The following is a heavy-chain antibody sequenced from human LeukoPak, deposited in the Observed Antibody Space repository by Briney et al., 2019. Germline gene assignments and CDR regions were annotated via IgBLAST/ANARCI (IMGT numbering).Heavy chain of an antibody. V-gene: IGHV4-39*01. Sequence: SETLSLTCGLSGDSITTNSYRWGWIGHSQGKGLEWIGSIYCSGNSYYNPSLKRRATISPDTPKNQYSLRLTSVTAADTAVYYCARRGIWDLQIGNWFDPWGQGILVTFSS. CDR3: ARRGIWDLQIGNWFDP. J-gene: IGHJ5*02. CDR1: GDSITTNSYR. D-gene: IGHD3-16*01. CDR2: IYCSGNS.